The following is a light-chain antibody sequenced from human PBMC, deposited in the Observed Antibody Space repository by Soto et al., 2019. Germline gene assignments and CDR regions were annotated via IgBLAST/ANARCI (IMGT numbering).Light chain of an antibody. CDR2: AAS. V-gene: IGKV1-12*01. Sequence: DIQISQSPSSVSASIGDRVTMSCRASQSIYKWLVWYQQKPGKAPKLLIYAASSLQSGVPSRFSGSGFGTVFTLTISSLQPEDSATYYCQQDDSFPLTFVGRTKVEI. CDR3: QQDDSFPLT. CDR1: QSIYKW. J-gene: IGKJ4*01.